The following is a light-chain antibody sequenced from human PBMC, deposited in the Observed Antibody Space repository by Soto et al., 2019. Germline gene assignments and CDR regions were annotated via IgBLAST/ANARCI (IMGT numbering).Light chain of an antibody. CDR1: SSDVGSSNL. V-gene: IGLV2-23*01. Sequence: QSALTQPASVSGSPGQSITISCTGSSSDVGSSNLVSWHQQYPGKAPKLMIYEGSKRPSGVSNRFSGSKSGNTASLTISGLQAEDEADYYCCSYAGRSTFVFGGGTKLTVL. CDR2: EGS. CDR3: CSYAGRSTFV. J-gene: IGLJ3*02.